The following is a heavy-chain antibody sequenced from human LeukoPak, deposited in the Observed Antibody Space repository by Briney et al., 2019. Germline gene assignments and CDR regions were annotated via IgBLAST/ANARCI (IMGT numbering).Heavy chain of an antibody. Sequence: SLRLSCAASGFTFDDYAMHWVRQAPGKGLEWVSGISWNSGSIGYADSVKGRFTISRDNAKNSLYLQMNSLGAEDTALYYCAKDTLRLRLGELSSPVDYWGQGTLVTVSS. D-gene: IGHD3-16*02. CDR1: GFTFDDYA. CDR3: AKDTLRLRLGELSSPVDY. CDR2: ISWNSGSI. J-gene: IGHJ4*02. V-gene: IGHV3-9*01.